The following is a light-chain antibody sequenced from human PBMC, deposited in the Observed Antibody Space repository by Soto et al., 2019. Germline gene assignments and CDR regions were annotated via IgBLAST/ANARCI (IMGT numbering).Light chain of an antibody. Sequence: EIVLTQSPGTLSLSPGERATLSCRASQSVTNNQFAWFRQKPGQAPRLLIYGASSRATGIPDRFSGSGSGTDFTLTISSLQPEDFATYYYQQSYSTPQTFGQGTKVDI. CDR3: QQSYSTPQT. J-gene: IGKJ1*01. V-gene: IGKV3-20*01. CDR1: QSVTNNQ. CDR2: GAS.